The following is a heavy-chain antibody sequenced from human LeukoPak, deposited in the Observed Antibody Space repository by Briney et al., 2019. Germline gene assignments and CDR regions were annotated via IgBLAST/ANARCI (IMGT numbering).Heavy chain of an antibody. CDR1: GFTFSSYG. J-gene: IGHJ5*02. Sequence: GGSLRLSCAASGFTFSSYGMNWVRQAPGKGLEWVSGITGRGESTYYADSVKGRFTISRDNSKNTLYLQMNSLRAEDTAVYYCARGNSGWNDHNWFGPWGQGTLVTVSS. CDR2: ITGRGEST. D-gene: IGHD1-1*01. V-gene: IGHV3-23*01. CDR3: ARGNSGWNDHNWFGP.